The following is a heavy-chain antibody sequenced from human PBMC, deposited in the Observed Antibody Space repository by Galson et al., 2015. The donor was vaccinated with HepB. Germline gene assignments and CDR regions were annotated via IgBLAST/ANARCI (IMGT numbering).Heavy chain of an antibody. CDR3: ARVCTNTACLPHGDYFDP. J-gene: IGHJ5*02. CDR1: GGTFDNFA. Sequence: SVKVSCKASGGTFDNFAITWVRQVPGQGLEWMGRITPLFGLADYAQNFQGRVSITADESTGTAYMELTSLRFEDTAVYYCARVCTNTACLPHGDYFDPWGQGTLVSVSS. CDR2: ITPLFGLA. D-gene: IGHD4-17*01. V-gene: IGHV1-69*13.